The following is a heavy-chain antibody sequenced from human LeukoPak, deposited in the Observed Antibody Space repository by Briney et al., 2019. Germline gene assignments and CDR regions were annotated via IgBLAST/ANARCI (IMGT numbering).Heavy chain of an antibody. D-gene: IGHD3-10*01. CDR2: IYWDDDK. Sequence: SGPTLVKPTQTLTLTCTFSGFSLSTSGVGVGWIRQPPGKALEWLALIYWDDDKRYSPSLKSRLTITKDTSKNQVVLTMTNMDPVDTATYYRARRPYGDNWFDPWGQGTLVTVSS. J-gene: IGHJ5*02. CDR3: ARRPYGDNWFDP. CDR1: GFSLSTSGVG. V-gene: IGHV2-5*02.